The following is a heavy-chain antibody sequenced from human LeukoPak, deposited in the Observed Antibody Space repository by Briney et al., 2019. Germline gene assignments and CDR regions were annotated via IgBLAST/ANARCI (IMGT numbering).Heavy chain of an antibody. Sequence: GGSLRLSCAASGFTFSSYEMNWVRQAPGKGLERVSYISSSGSTIYYADSVKGRFTISRDNAKNSLYLQMNSLRAEDTAVYYCASARRRDGYNFPDYWGQGTLVTVSS. CDR3: ASARRRDGYNFPDY. D-gene: IGHD5-24*01. CDR1: GFTFSSYE. J-gene: IGHJ4*02. CDR2: ISSSGSTI. V-gene: IGHV3-48*03.